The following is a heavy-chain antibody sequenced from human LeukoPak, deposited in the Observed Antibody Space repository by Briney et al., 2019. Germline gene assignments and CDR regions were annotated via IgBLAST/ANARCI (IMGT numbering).Heavy chain of an antibody. CDR2: ISAYNGNT. CDR3: AREGYSSSSLYFDY. V-gene: IGHV1-18*01. D-gene: IGHD6-6*01. Sequence: GASVKVSFKASGYTFTSYGISWVRQAPGQGLEWMGWISAYNGNTNYAQKLQGRVTMTTDTSTSTAYMELRSLRSDDTAVYYCAREGYSSSSLYFDYWGQGTLVTVSS. CDR1: GYTFTSYG. J-gene: IGHJ4*02.